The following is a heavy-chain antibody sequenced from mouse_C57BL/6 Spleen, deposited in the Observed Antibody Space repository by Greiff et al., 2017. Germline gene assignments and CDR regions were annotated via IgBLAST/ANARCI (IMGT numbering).Heavy chain of an antibody. V-gene: IGHV1-15*01. Sequence: LQESGAELVRPGASVTLSCKASGYTFTDYEMHWVKQTPVHGLEWIGAIDPETGGTAYNQKFKGKAILTADKSSSTAYMELRSLTSEDSAVYYCTAITTVVATHYFDYWGQGTTLTVSS. CDR3: TAITTVVATHYFDY. CDR2: IDPETGGT. J-gene: IGHJ2*01. CDR1: GYTFTDYE. D-gene: IGHD1-1*01.